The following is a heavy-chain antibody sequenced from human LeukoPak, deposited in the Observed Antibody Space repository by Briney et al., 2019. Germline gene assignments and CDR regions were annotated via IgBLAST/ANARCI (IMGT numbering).Heavy chain of an antibody. J-gene: IGHJ4*02. CDR1: GYSIRSGYY. CDR3: ARGEFDGGVYFDY. Sequence: SETLSLNCTVSGYSIRSGYYWGWIRRPPGKGLEWIGSIYHSGSTTYNPSLKSPVTISVDKSKNQFSLKLSSVTAADTAVYDCARGEFDGGVYFDYWGQGTLVTVSS. CDR2: IYHSGST. V-gene: IGHV4-38-2*02. D-gene: IGHD3-16*01.